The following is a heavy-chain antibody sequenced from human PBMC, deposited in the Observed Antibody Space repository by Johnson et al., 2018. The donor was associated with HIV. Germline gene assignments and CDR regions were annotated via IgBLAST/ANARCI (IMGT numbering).Heavy chain of an antibody. CDR1: GFTFSNAW. Sequence: VQLVESGGGLVKPGGSLRLSCAASGFTFSNAWMSWVRQAPGKGLEWVANIKQDGSEKYYVDSVKGRFTISRDNAKNSLYLQMNSLRAEDTAVYYCAKGDPVEGDVDDAFDIWGQGTMVTVSS. J-gene: IGHJ3*02. CDR2: IKQDGSEK. V-gene: IGHV3-7*01. CDR3: AKGDPVEGDVDDAFDI. D-gene: IGHD2-21*01.